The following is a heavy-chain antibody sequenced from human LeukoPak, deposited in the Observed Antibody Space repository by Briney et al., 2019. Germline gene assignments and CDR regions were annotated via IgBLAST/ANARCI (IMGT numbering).Heavy chain of an antibody. Sequence: ASVKVSCKASGYTFTSYAMHWVRQAPGQRLEWMGWINAGNGNTKYSQKFQGRVTITRDTSASTAYMELSSLRSEDTAVYYCARVGATKERVYYGMDVWGQGTTVTVSS. J-gene: IGHJ6*02. CDR1: GYTFTSYA. CDR3: ARVGATKERVYYGMDV. D-gene: IGHD1-26*01. V-gene: IGHV1-3*01. CDR2: INAGNGNT.